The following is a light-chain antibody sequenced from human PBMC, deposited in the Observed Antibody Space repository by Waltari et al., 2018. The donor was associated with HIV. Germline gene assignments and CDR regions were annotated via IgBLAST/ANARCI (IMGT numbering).Light chain of an antibody. CDR2: TNN. V-gene: IGLV1-47*01. CDR1: KSNIGDNY. Sequence: QSVMTQPPSASGTPGQGVTISCSGSKSNIGDNYVYWYQQLPGKAPKLLIETNNQRPAWVPARFAGSKSGTSASLAISGLRSDDEADYYCATLDDSLNGWAFGGGTKLTVL. J-gene: IGLJ3*02. CDR3: ATLDDSLNGWA.